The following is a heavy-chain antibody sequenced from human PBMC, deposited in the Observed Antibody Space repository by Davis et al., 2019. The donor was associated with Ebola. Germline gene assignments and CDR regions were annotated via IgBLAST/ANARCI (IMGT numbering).Heavy chain of an antibody. CDR3: TGSGGSNDY. CDR2: IRSKANSYAT. D-gene: IGHD1-26*01. V-gene: IGHV3-73*01. CDR1: GYTFTGYY. J-gene: IGHJ4*02. Sequence: KVSCKASGYTFTGYYMHWVRQASGKGLEWVGRIRSKANSYATAYAASVKGRFTISRDDSKNTAYLQMNSLKTEDTAVYYCTGSGGSNDYWGQGTLVTVSS.